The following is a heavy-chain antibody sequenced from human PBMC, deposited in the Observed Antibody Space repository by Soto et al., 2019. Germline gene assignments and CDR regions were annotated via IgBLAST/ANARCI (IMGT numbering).Heavy chain of an antibody. CDR3: AGGPYYDILTGAYYGMDV. D-gene: IGHD3-9*01. CDR2: IYYSGST. Sequence: SETLSLTCTVSGGSISSGDYYWSWIRQPPGKGLEWIGYIYYSGSTYYNPSLKSRVTISVDTSKNQFSLKLSSVTAADTAVYYCAGGPYYDILTGAYYGMDVWGQGTTVTVSS. J-gene: IGHJ6*02. CDR1: GGSISSGDYY. V-gene: IGHV4-30-4*01.